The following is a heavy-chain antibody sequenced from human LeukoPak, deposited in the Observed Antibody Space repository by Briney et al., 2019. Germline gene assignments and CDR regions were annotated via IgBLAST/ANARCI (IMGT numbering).Heavy chain of an antibody. CDR3: ARGSYGYPDLYCSGGSCPYNWFDP. CDR2: IYYSGST. Sequence: PSETLSLTCTVSGGSISSGSYYWSWIRQPPGNGLEWIGYIYYSGSTNYNPSLKSRVTISVDTSKNQFSLKLSSVTAADTAVYYCARGSYGYPDLYCSGGSCPYNWFDPRGQGTLVTVSS. D-gene: IGHD2-15*01. J-gene: IGHJ5*02. V-gene: IGHV4-61*01. CDR1: GGSISSGSYY.